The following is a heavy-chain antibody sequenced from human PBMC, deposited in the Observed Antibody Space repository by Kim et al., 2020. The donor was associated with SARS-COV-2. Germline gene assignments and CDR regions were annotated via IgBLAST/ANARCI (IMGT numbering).Heavy chain of an antibody. CDR3: ARGTWGGGGWGYG. J-gene: IGHJ6*01. V-gene: IGHV1-46*03. CDR2: INPSGGST. CDR1: GYTFTSSH. D-gene: IGHD3-16*01. Sequence: ASVKVSCKASGYTFTSSHIQWVRQAPGQGLEWMGIINPSGGSTIYAQKLQGRVTMTRDTSTGTVYMELGSLRSEDTALYYCARGTWGGGGWGYGSGQ.